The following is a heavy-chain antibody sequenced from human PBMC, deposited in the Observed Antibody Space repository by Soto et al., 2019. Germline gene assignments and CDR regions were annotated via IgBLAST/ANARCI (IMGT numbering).Heavy chain of an antibody. CDR3: ARDLWVEPELYYYGMDV. Sequence: SETLSLTCTVSGGSVSSVSYYWSWIRQPPGKGLEWIGYIYYSGSTNYNPSLKSRVTMSVDTSKNQFSLKLSSVTAADTAVYYCARDLWVEPELYYYGMDVWGQGTTVTVSS. J-gene: IGHJ6*02. CDR1: GGSVSSVSYY. V-gene: IGHV4-61*01. CDR2: IYYSGST. D-gene: IGHD1-1*01.